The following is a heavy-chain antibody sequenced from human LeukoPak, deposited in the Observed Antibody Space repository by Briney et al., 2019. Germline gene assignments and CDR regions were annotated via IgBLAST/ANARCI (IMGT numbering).Heavy chain of an antibody. V-gene: IGHV3-33*01. CDR3: AREGRYSSSWYQKDYYYYGMDV. CDR1: GFTFSSYG. D-gene: IGHD6-13*01. CDR2: IWYDGSNK. J-gene: IGHJ6*02. Sequence: GGSLRLSCAASGFTFSSYGMHWVRQAPGKGLEWVAVIWYDGSNKYYADSVKGRFTISRDNSKNTLYLQMNSLRAEDTAVYYCAREGRYSSSWYQKDYYYYGMDVWGQGTTVTVSS.